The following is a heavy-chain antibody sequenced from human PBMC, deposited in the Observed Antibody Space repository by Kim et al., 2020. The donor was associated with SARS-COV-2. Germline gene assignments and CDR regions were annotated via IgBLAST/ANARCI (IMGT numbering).Heavy chain of an antibody. J-gene: IGHJ3*02. D-gene: IGHD3-3*01. CDR2: IIPIFGTA. V-gene: IGHV1-69*13. Sequence: SVKVSCKASGGTFSSYAISWVRQAPGQGLEWMGGIIPIFGTANYAQKFQGRVTITADESTSTAYMELSSLRSEDTAVYYCARGERITIFGVVPADAFDIWGQGTMVTVSS. CDR1: GGTFSSYA. CDR3: ARGERITIFGVVPADAFDI.